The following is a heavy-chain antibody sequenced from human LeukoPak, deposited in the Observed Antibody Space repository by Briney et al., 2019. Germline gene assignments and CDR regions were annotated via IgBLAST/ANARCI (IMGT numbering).Heavy chain of an antibody. D-gene: IGHD6-19*01. V-gene: IGHV1-2*02. CDR1: GYTFTGYY. CDR3: ARDSCGGGGCHFWYFDL. CDR2: IHPNSGGT. J-gene: IGHJ2*01. Sequence: ASVKVSCKASGYTFTGYYMHWVRQAPGQGLEWMGWIHPNSGGTNYAQKFQGRVTMTRDTSISTASMELSSLKPDDTAVYYCARDSCGGGGCHFWYFDLWGRGTLVTVSS.